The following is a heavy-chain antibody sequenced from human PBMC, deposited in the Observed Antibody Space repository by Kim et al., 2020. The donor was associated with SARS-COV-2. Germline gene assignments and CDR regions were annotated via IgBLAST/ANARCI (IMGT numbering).Heavy chain of an antibody. Sequence: SETLSLTCTVSGDSVSSGSHYWAWVRQVPGVGLEWLGYMRYGGNPYHNPSLRGRLTISLDTSENRVSLHLSSVTAADTAVYYCARDPFNSIGPMDVWGQG. CDR2: MRYGGNP. CDR1: GDSVSSGSHY. CDR3: ARDPFNSIGPMDV. J-gene: IGHJ6*02. V-gene: IGHV4-31*03. D-gene: IGHD2-21*01.